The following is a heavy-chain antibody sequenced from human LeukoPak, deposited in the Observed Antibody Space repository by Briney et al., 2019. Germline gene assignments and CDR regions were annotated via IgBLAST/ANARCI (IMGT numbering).Heavy chain of an antibody. J-gene: IGHJ4*02. V-gene: IGHV4-34*01. CDR3: AIRAGPWIQLWSY. Sequence: SETLSLTCAVYGGSFSGYYWSWIRQPPGKGLEWIGEINHSGSTNYNPSLKSRVTISVDTSKNQFSLKLSSVTAADTAVYYCAIRAGPWIQLWSYWGQGTLVTVSS. CDR2: INHSGST. CDR1: GGSFSGYY. D-gene: IGHD5-18*01.